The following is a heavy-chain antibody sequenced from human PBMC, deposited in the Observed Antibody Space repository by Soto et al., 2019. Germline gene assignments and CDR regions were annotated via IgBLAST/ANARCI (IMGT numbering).Heavy chain of an antibody. Sequence: GQFLKIWSHGAGYKLTNHWMAWLRQMQGQGLEWMGIIYPGDSDTRYSSSFRGQVTISADWSTSTAYLQWSSLQASDSAMYYCARAITGTTRPYHIDYWGQGSPVTVSS. CDR1: GYKLTNHW. CDR3: ARAITGTTRPYHIDY. CDR2: IYPGDSDT. V-gene: IGHV5-51*01. J-gene: IGHJ4*01. D-gene: IGHD1-20*01.